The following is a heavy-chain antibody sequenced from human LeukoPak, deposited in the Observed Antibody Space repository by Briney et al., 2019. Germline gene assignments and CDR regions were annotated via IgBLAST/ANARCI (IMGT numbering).Heavy chain of an antibody. D-gene: IGHD6-13*01. CDR3: ARDKAEQPLVAYYYYYYMDV. J-gene: IGHJ6*03. Sequence: PSETLSLTCAVYGGSFSGYYWSWIRQPPGKGLEWIGEINHSGSTNYNPSLKSRVTIPVDTSKNQFSLKLSSVTAADTAVYYCARDKAEQPLVAYYYYYYMDVWGKGTTVTVSS. CDR2: INHSGST. CDR1: GGSFSGYY. V-gene: IGHV4-34*01.